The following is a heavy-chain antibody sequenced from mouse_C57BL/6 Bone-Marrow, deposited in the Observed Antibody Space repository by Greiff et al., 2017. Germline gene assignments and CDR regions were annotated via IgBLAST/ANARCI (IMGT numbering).Heavy chain of an antibody. CDR2: IYPRSGNT. CDR1: GYTFTSYG. Sequence: VQLQQSGAELARPGASVKLSCKASGYTFTSYGISWVKQRTGQGLEWIGEIYPRSGNTYYNEKFKGKATLTADKSSSTAYMELRSLTSEDSAVYFCAREEDGNYDAYWGQGTLVTVSA. CDR3: AREEDGNYDAY. J-gene: IGHJ3*01. V-gene: IGHV1-81*01. D-gene: IGHD2-1*01.